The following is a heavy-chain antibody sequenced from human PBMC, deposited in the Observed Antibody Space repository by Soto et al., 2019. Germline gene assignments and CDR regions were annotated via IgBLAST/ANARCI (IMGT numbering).Heavy chain of an antibody. D-gene: IGHD6-13*01. CDR2: IWYDGSNK. V-gene: IGHV3-33*06. CDR1: GFTFSSYG. CDR3: AKDLRPAAGYVFTYYGMDG. J-gene: IGHJ6*02. Sequence: PGGSLRLSCAASGFTFSSYGMHWVRQAPGKGLEWVAVIWYDGSNKYYADSVKGRFTISRDNSKNTLYLQMNSLRAEDTAVYYCAKDLRPAAGYVFTYYGMDGWGPGTTVTVSS.